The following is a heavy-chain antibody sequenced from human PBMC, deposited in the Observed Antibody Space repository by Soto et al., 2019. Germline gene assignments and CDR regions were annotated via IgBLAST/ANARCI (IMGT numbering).Heavy chain of an antibody. CDR3: ATSSHGALVHDY. CDR2: IYSGGST. J-gene: IGHJ4*02. CDR1: GFTVSSNY. Sequence: EVQLVESGGGLIQPGGSLRLSCAASGFTVSSNYMSWVRQAPGKGLAWVSVIYSGGSTYYADSVKGRFTISRDNSKNALYLQMNSLRAEDTAVYYCATSSHGALVHDYWGQGTLVTVSS. D-gene: IGHD2-8*02. V-gene: IGHV3-53*01.